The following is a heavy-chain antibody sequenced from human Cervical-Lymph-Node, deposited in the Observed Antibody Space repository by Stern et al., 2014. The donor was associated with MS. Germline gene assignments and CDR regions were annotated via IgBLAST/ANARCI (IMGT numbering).Heavy chain of an antibody. Sequence: QLQLQESGPGLVKPSETLSLTCTVSGGSIRSYYWSWIRQPPGKGLEWIGYIYYSGSTNYNPSLKSRVTISVDTSKNQFSLKLSSVTAADTAVYYCARDWYYYDSSGYYREHWFDPWGQGTLVTVSS. CDR1: GGSIRSYY. D-gene: IGHD3-22*01. J-gene: IGHJ5*02. CDR2: IYYSGST. V-gene: IGHV4-59*01. CDR3: ARDWYYYDSSGYYREHWFDP.